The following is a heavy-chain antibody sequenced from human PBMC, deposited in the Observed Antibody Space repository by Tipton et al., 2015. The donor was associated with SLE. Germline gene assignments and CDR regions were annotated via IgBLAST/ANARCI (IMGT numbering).Heavy chain of an antibody. D-gene: IGHD4-17*01. Sequence: GSLRLSCAASGFTFSSYAMSWVRQAPGKGLEWVSAISGSGGSTYYADSVKGRFTISRDNSKNTLYLQMNSLRAEDTAVYYCARAGYGDCAFDYWGQGTPVTVSS. V-gene: IGHV3-23*01. J-gene: IGHJ4*02. CDR1: GFTFSSYA. CDR2: ISGSGGST. CDR3: ARAGYGDCAFDY.